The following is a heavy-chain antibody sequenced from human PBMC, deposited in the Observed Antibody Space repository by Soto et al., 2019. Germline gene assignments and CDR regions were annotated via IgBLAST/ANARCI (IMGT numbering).Heavy chain of an antibody. CDR2: ISSSGSTI. J-gene: IGHJ6*02. Sequence: LRLSCAASGFTFSSYEMNWVRQAPGKGLEWVSYISSSGSTIYYADSVKGRFTISRDNAKNSLYLQMNSLRAEDTAVYYCARNMYYDFWSGKVNYGMDVWGQGTTVTVS. CDR1: GFTFSSYE. CDR3: ARNMYYDFWSGKVNYGMDV. D-gene: IGHD3-3*01. V-gene: IGHV3-48*03.